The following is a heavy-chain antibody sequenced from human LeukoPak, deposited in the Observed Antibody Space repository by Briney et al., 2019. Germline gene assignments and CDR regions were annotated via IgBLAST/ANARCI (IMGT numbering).Heavy chain of an antibody. V-gene: IGHV1-2*02. D-gene: IGHD3-9*01. J-gene: IGHJ4*02. CDR1: GYTFTGYY. CDR2: INPNSGGT. Sequence: ASVKVSCKASGYTFTGYYMHWVRQAPGQGLEWMGWINPNSGGTNYAQKFQGRVTMTRDTSTSTVYMELSSLRSEDTAVYYCARDMRRDYDILTVPFDYWGQGTLVTVSS. CDR3: ARDMRRDYDILTVPFDY.